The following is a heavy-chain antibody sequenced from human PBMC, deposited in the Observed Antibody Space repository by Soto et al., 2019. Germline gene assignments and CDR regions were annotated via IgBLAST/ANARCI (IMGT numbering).Heavy chain of an antibody. D-gene: IGHD2-2*02. CDR1: GGSFSGYY. J-gene: IGHJ4*02. Sequence: QVQLQQWGAGLLKPSETLSLTYAVYGGSFSGYYWSWIRQPPGKGLEWIGEINHSGSTNYNPSLKSRVTISVDTSKNESSLKLSSVTAADTAVYYCARGSIPDDWGQGTLVTVSS. CDR3: ARGSIPDD. V-gene: IGHV4-34*01. CDR2: INHSGST.